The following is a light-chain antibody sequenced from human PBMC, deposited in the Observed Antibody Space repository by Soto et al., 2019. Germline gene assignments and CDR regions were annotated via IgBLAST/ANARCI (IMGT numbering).Light chain of an antibody. Sequence: QSVLAQPASVSGSPGQSITISCAGTMRDVGAYNLVSWYQQHPGRVPQLIIYEVRNRPSGISFRFSGSKSGNTASLTISGLQAEDEADYYCSSFTSKSTLIFGGGTKVTVL. CDR2: EVR. CDR3: SSFTSKSTLI. J-gene: IGLJ2*01. V-gene: IGLV2-14*01. CDR1: MRDVGAYNL.